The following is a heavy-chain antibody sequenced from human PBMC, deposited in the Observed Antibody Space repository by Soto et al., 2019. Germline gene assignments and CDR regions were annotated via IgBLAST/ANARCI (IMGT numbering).Heavy chain of an antibody. Sequence: PSETLSLTCAVYGGSFSGYYWSWIRQPPGKGLEWIGEINHSGSTNYNPSLKSRVTISVDTSKNQFSLKLSSVTAADTAVYYCARDPSSSSRWFDPWGQGTLVTVS. V-gene: IGHV4-34*01. CDR2: INHSGST. CDR3: ARDPSSSSRWFDP. CDR1: GGSFSGYY. D-gene: IGHD6-6*01. J-gene: IGHJ5*02.